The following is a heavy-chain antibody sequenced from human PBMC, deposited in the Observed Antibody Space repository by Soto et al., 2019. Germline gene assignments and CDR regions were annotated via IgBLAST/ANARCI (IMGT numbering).Heavy chain of an antibody. V-gene: IGHV1-2*04. CDR3: ARSIGGRIAAAGTHSHYGMDV. Sequence: ASVKVSCKASGYTFTGYYMHWVRQAPGQGLEWMGWINPNSGGTNYAQKFQGWVTMTRDTSISTAYMELSRLRSDDTAVYYCARSIGGRIAAAGTHSHYGMDVWGQGTTVTVSS. D-gene: IGHD6-13*01. J-gene: IGHJ6*02. CDR1: GYTFTGYY. CDR2: INPNSGGT.